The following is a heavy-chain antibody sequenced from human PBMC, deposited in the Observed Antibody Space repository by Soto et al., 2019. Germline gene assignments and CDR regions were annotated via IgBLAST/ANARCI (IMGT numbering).Heavy chain of an antibody. CDR2: INPNSGGT. Sequence: GASVKVSCKASGYTFTGYYMHWVRQAPGQGLEWMGWINPNSGGTNYAQKFQGWVTMTRDTSISTAYMELSRLRSDDTAVYYCARDGALPTSGYDLYYYYYMDVWGKGTTVTVSS. V-gene: IGHV1-2*04. CDR3: ARDGALPTSGYDLYYYYYMDV. D-gene: IGHD5-12*01. CDR1: GYTFTGYY. J-gene: IGHJ6*03.